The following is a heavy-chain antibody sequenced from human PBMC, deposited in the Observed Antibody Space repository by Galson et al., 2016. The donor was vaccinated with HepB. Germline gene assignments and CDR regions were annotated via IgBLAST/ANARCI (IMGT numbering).Heavy chain of an antibody. CDR2: LSHTPTT. CDR3: ARASGNPSHFDL. D-gene: IGHD3-10*01. J-gene: IGHJ4*02. Sequence: SETLSLTCDVSGGSIMSVNWWSSVRQSPGKGFEWLGQLSHTPTTIHDASLPGRLTMSVNKAKNQFSLNLTSVTAADTAVYYCARASGNPSHFDLWGQGTLVTVSS. V-gene: IGHV4-4*02. CDR1: GGSIMSVNW.